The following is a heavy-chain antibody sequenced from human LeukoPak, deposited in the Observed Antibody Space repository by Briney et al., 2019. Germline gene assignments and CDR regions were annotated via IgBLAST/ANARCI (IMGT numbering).Heavy chain of an antibody. CDR2: ISGSGGST. CDR3: AKSDSTSCYSELDY. D-gene: IGHD2-2*02. Sequence: PGGSLRLSCAASGFTFSSYGMSWVRQAPGKGLEWVSAISGSGGSTYYADSVKGRFTISRDNSKNTLYLQMNSLRAEDTAVYYCAKSDSTSCYSELDYWGQGTLVTVSS. CDR1: GFTFSSYG. J-gene: IGHJ4*02. V-gene: IGHV3-23*01.